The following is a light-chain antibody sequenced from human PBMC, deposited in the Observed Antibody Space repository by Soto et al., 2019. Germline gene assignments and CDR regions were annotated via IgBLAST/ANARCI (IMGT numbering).Light chain of an antibody. CDR3: QQYNNWPRT. V-gene: IGKV3-15*01. Sequence: EIVLTQSPGTLSLSLGERATLSCRASQSVSSNLLAWYQQKPGQAPRLLIYGASTRATGIPARFSGSGSGTEFTLTINSLQSEDFAVYYCQQYNNWPRTFGQGTKVDIK. CDR2: GAS. J-gene: IGKJ1*01. CDR1: QSVSSN.